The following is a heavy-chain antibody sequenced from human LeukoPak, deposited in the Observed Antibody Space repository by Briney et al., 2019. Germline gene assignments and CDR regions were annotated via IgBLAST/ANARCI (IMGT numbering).Heavy chain of an antibody. J-gene: IGHJ4*02. Sequence: PGGSLRLSCAASGFTFSSYEMNWVRQAPGKGLEWVSYISSSGSTIYYADSVKGRFTISRDNAKSSLYLQMNSLRAEDTAVYYCARENEEGFDYWGQGTLVTVSS. CDR3: ARENEEGFDY. D-gene: IGHD1-1*01. CDR1: GFTFSSYE. V-gene: IGHV3-48*03. CDR2: ISSSGSTI.